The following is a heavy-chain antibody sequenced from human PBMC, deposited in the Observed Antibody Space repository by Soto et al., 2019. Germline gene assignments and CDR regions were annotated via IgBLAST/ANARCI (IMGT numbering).Heavy chain of an antibody. V-gene: IGHV1-8*01. Sequence: QVQLVQPGAEVKKPGASVKVSCNASGYTFTSYDINWVRQATGQGLEWMGRMNPNSGNKGYAQKCKGRVTMTRKTSISTVYMELFSLRTEVTDGYYCASTNYGDNCDYWGQGTLDTVS. J-gene: IGHJ4*02. CDR1: GYTFTSYD. D-gene: IGHD4-17*01. CDR3: ASTNYGDNCDY. CDR2: MNPNSGNK.